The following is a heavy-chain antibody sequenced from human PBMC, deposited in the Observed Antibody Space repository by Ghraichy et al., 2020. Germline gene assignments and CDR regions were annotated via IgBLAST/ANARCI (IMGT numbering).Heavy chain of an antibody. D-gene: IGHD6-13*01. CDR1: VGSFSSYA. Sequence: SVKVSCKVSVGSFSSYAVSWVRQAPGQGLEWMGGITPISATPNYAQNFQGRVTIIAYTSTSTAYMELSSLRSEDTAVYYCASRKIAIAGTNDYYYGMDVWGQGTTITVSS. J-gene: IGHJ6*02. CDR2: ITPISATP. CDR3: ASRKIAIAGTNDYYYGMDV. V-gene: IGHV1-69*06.